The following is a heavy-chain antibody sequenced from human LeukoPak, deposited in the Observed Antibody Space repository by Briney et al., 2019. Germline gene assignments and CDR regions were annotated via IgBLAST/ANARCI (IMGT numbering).Heavy chain of an antibody. J-gene: IGHJ5*02. CDR3: AKGSGYYGSGSSPPNWFDH. CDR1: GFTFSSYA. V-gene: IGHV3-23*01. CDR2: ISGSGGST. Sequence: GGSLRLSCAASGFTFSSYAMSWVRQAPGKGLEWVSAISGSGGSTYYADPVKGRFTISRDNSKNTLYLQMNSLRAEDTAVYYCAKGSGYYGSGSSPPNWFDHWGQGTLVTVSS. D-gene: IGHD3-10*01.